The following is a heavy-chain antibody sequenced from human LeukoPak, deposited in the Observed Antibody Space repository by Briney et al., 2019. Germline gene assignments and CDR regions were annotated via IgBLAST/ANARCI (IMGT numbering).Heavy chain of an antibody. J-gene: IGHJ6*02. CDR1: GGSISSYY. Sequence: TSETLSLTCTVSGGSISSYYWSWIRQPAGKGLEWLGRIYSSGSYNYNPSLKSRVTVSVDTSKNHFSLRLSSVTAADTAVYYCARLFPAAGTPYYYIMDVWGQGTTVTVSS. V-gene: IGHV4-4*07. CDR3: ARLFPAAGTPYYYIMDV. D-gene: IGHD6-13*01. CDR2: IYSSGSY.